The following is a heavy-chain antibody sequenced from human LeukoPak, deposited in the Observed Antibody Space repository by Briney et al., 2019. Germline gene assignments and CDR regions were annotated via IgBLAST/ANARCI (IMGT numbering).Heavy chain of an antibody. D-gene: IGHD6-19*01. J-gene: IGHJ4*02. CDR3: AKDGYSSGWYHDY. V-gene: IGHV3-23*01. CDR1: GFTFSDYY. Sequence: GGSLRLSCAASGFTFSDYYMSWVRQAPGKGLEWVSAISGSGGSTYYADSVKGRFTISRDNSKNTLYLQMNSLRAEDTAVYYCAKDGYSSGWYHDYWGQGTLVTVSS. CDR2: ISGSGGST.